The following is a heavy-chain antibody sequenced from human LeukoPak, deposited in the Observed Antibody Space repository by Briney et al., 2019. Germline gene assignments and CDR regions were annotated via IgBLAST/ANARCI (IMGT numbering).Heavy chain of an antibody. CDR3: VPTVSREGIAAAGEIDY. J-gene: IGHJ4*02. CDR1: GFTFSSYA. D-gene: IGHD6-13*01. Sequence: GGSLRLSCSASGFTFSSYAMHWVRQAPGKGLEYVSAISSNGGSTYYADSVKGRFTISRDNSKNTLYLQMSSLRAEDTAVYYCVPTVSREGIAAAGEIDYWGQGTLVTVSS. V-gene: IGHV3-64D*06. CDR2: ISSNGGST.